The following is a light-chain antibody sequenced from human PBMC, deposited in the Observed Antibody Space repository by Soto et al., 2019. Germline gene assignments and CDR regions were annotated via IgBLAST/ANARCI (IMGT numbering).Light chain of an antibody. V-gene: IGKV3-20*01. J-gene: IGKJ2*01. Sequence: EIVLTQSSGTLSLSPGERVTLSCRASQSVSSSYFGWFQQRPGQAPRLLIYDTFNRATGIPDRFSGSGSGTDFTLTISRLEPEDFAVYYCHQYSGPPYTVGQGTKLEIK. CDR1: QSVSSSY. CDR3: HQYSGPPYT. CDR2: DTF.